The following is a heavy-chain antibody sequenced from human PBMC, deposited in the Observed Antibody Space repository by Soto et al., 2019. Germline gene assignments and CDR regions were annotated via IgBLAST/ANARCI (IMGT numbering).Heavy chain of an antibody. V-gene: IGHV3-21*01. J-gene: IGHJ4*02. Sequence: GGSLRLSCAASGFTFSSYSMNWVRQAPGKGLEWVSSISSSSSYIYYADSVKGRFTISRDNAKNSLYLQMNSLRAEDTAVYYCARALQYYYDSSGYSYYFDYWGQGTLVTVSS. D-gene: IGHD3-22*01. CDR2: ISSSSSYI. CDR1: GFTFSSYS. CDR3: ARALQYYYDSSGYSYYFDY.